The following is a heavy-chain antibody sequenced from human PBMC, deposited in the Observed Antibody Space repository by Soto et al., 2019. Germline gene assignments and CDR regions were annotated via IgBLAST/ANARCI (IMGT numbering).Heavy chain of an antibody. D-gene: IGHD2-8*01. V-gene: IGHV3-30-3*01. CDR3: ARGLGYFTTGICYVVNLDY. J-gene: IGHJ4*02. CDR2: ISYDGSNK. Sequence: QIQLVESGGGVVQPGRSLSLSCAASGFTFSSYAMHWVRQAPGKGLEWVAIISYDGSNKYYADSVKGRFTISRDNSKNTLYMQMNSLRAEDTAVYYCARGLGYFTTGICYVVNLDYWGQGTLVTVSS. CDR1: GFTFSSYA.